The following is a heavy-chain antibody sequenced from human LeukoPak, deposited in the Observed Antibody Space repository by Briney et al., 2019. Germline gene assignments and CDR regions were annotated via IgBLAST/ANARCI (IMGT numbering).Heavy chain of an antibody. CDR2: ISGYNGNT. J-gene: IGHJ6*02. Sequence: GASVKVSCKPSGYTFTSYGISWVRQAPGQRLEWMGWISGYNGNTNYAQKFKGRVTLTTDTSTSTAYMEMESLRSDDTAVYYCARSSMGYGMDVWGQGTTVTVSS. CDR1: GYTFTSYG. D-gene: IGHD5-24*01. CDR3: ARSSMGYGMDV. V-gene: IGHV1-18*01.